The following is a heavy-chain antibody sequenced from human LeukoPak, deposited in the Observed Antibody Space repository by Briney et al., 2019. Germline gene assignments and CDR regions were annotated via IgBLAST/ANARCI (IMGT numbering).Heavy chain of an antibody. CDR3: ASKGLPLYGMDV. CDR1: GFTFSSYA. D-gene: IGHD3-16*01. CDR2: ISGSGGST. V-gene: IGHV3-23*01. Sequence: PGGSLRLSCAASGFTFSSYAKSWVRQAPGKGLEWVSAISGSGGSTYYADSVKGRFTISRDNSKNTLYLQMNSLRAEDTAVYYCASKGLPLYGMDVWGQGTTVTVSS. J-gene: IGHJ6*02.